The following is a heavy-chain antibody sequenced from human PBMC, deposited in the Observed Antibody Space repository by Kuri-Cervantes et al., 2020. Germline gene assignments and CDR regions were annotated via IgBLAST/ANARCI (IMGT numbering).Heavy chain of an antibody. V-gene: IGHV1-3*01. CDR2: ISAGNGNT. Sequence: ASVKVSCKASGYTFTSYAMHWVRQAPGQRLEWMGWISAGNGNTEYSQKFQGRVTITRDTSASTAYMELSSLRSEDTAVYYCARDPDYYYYMDVWGKGTTVTVSS. CDR3: ARDPDYYYYMDV. CDR1: GYTFTSYA. J-gene: IGHJ6*03.